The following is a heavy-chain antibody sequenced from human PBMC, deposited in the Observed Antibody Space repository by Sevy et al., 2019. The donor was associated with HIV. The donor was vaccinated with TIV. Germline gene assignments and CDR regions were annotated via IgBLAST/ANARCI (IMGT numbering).Heavy chain of an antibody. V-gene: IGHV3-9*03. D-gene: IGHD4-4*01. CDR2: ISWNSGNI. CDR3: AKSPYSNYLYGMDV. Sequence: GVSLRLSCAASGFTFDDYAMHWVRQAPGKGLEWVSGISWNSGNIGYADSVKGRFTISRDNAKNSLYLQMNSLRAEDMALYYCAKSPYSNYLYGMDVWGQGTTVTVSS. CDR1: GFTFDDYA. J-gene: IGHJ6*02.